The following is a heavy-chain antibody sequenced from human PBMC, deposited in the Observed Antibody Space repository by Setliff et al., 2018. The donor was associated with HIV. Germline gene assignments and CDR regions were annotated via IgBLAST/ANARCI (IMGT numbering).Heavy chain of an antibody. Sequence: GGSLRLSCATSGFSFGDYPMGWFRQAPGKGLEWVANIKQDGSEKYYVDSVKGRFTISRDNAKNSLYLQMNSLRAEDTAVYYCARARSGTLDSSGYYYWNYYYYMDVWGKGTTVTVSS. D-gene: IGHD3-22*01. J-gene: IGHJ6*03. V-gene: IGHV3-7*03. CDR1: GFSFGDYP. CDR2: IKQDGSEK. CDR3: ARARSGTLDSSGYYYWNYYYYMDV.